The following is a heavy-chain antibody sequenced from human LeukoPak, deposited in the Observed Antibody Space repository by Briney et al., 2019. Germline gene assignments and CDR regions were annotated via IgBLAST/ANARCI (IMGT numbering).Heavy chain of an antibody. D-gene: IGHD6-13*01. CDR3: AREASSSWSTFFDY. J-gene: IGHJ4*02. Sequence: GGSLRLSCAASAFTVSSKYMSWVRQAPGKGLEWVSGIYSGGSTYYADSVKGRLTISRDNSKNTLYLQMNSLRAEDTAVYYCAREASSSWSTFFDYWGQGTLVTVSS. CDR2: IYSGGST. V-gene: IGHV3-53*01. CDR1: AFTVSSKY.